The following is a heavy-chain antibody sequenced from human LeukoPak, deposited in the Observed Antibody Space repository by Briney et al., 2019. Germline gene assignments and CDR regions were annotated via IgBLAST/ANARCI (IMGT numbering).Heavy chain of an antibody. D-gene: IGHD6-19*01. CDR2: INPSGGST. V-gene: IGHV1-46*01. Sequence: ASVKVSCKASGYTFTSYYMHWVRQAPGQGLEWMGIINPSGGSTSYAQKFQGRVRITADKSTSTAYMELSSLRSEDTAVYYCATENVREQWLVIGKPDRTKNWFDPWGQGTLVTVSS. CDR1: GYTFTSYY. J-gene: IGHJ5*02. CDR3: ATENVREQWLVIGKPDRTKNWFDP.